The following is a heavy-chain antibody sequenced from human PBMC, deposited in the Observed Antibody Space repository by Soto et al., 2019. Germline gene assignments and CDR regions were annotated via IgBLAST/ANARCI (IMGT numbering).Heavy chain of an antibody. D-gene: IGHD3-22*01. Sequence: PSQTLSLTCAISGDSVSSNSAAWNWIRQSPSRGLKWLGRTYYRSKWYNDYAVSVKSRITINPDTSKNQFSLQLNSVTPEDTAVYYCARDFDLYYYDSSGLDAFDIWGQGTMVTVSS. CDR3: ARDFDLYYYDSSGLDAFDI. CDR2: TYYRSKWYN. CDR1: GDSVSSNSAA. V-gene: IGHV6-1*01. J-gene: IGHJ3*02.